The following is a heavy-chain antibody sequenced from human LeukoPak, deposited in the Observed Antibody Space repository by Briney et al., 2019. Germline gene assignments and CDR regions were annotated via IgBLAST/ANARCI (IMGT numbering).Heavy chain of an antibody. CDR2: TYKSEST. CDR3: ARHHSTTHPGRYWFDP. Sequence: SETLSLTCTVSGASIDSNYWSWIRQPPGRGLEWIGYTYKSESTNYNPSLKSRVTISVDTSKNQFSLRLTSVIAADTAVYYCARHHSTTHPGRYWFDPWGQGTLVTVSS. CDR1: GASIDSNY. D-gene: IGHD2/OR15-2a*01. V-gene: IGHV4-59*08. J-gene: IGHJ5*02.